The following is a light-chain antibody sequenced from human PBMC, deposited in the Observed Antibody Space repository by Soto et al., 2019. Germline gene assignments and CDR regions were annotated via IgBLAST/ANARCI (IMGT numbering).Light chain of an antibody. CDR1: QGISSW. CDR3: QQSFTTWT. V-gene: IGKV1-5*03. J-gene: IGKJ1*01. Sequence: DIQMTQSPSSLSASVGDRVTITCRGSQGISSWLAWYQQKPGKAPRLLIYKASSLASGVPSRFSGSGSGTEFTLTISNLQPEDFATYYCQQSFTTWTFGQGTKVEVK. CDR2: KAS.